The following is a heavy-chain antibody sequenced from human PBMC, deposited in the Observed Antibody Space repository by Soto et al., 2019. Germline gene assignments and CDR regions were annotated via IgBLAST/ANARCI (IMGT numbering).Heavy chain of an antibody. CDR3: ARAEQQLVRSWAYYYGKDV. CDR2: IIPIFGTA. V-gene: IGHV1-69*13. D-gene: IGHD6-13*01. J-gene: IGHJ6*02. Sequence: ASVKVSCKASGGTFSSYSISWVRQAPGQGLEWMGGIIPIFGTANYAQKFQGRVTITADESTSTAYMELSSLRSEDTAVYYCARAEQQLVRSWAYYYGKDVWGQGTTVTVSS. CDR1: GGTFSSYS.